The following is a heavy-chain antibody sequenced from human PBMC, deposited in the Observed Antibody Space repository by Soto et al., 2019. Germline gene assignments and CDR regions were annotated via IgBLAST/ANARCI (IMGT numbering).Heavy chain of an antibody. CDR1: GFTFSSYS. CDR3: ARDWEGGDMDV. D-gene: IGHD1-26*01. CDR2: VSGSSSYI. J-gene: IGHJ6*02. V-gene: IGHV3-21*01. Sequence: EVQLVESGGGLVKPGGSLRLSCAASGFTFSSYSMNWVRQAPGKGLEWVSIVSGSSSYIYYADSVKGRFTISRDNAKNSLYLQMNSLRAEDTAVYYCARDWEGGDMDVWGQGTTVTVSS.